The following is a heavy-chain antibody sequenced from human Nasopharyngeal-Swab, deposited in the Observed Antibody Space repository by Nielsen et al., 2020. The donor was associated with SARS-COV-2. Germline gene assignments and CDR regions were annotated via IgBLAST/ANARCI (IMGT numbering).Heavy chain of an antibody. CDR3: ARAGFGSHAFNF. V-gene: IGHV1-18*01. D-gene: IGHD3-10*01. CDR2: ISTYDGDT. CDR1: GYTFTSYG. J-gene: IGHJ3*01. Sequence: SVKVSCKASGYTFTSYGISWVRQAPGQGLEWMGWISTYDGDTNYAQKFQGRVTMTTDTSTSTAYMELRSLISDDTAVYYCARAGFGSHAFNFWGQGTMVTVSS.